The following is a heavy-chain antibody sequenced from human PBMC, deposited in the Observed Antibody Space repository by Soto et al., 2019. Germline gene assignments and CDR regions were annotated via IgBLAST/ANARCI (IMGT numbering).Heavy chain of an antibody. Sequence: ASVKVSCKASGYTLSDYYIHWVRQAPGQGLEWMGWINPNSGGTKYAPKFQGGVTMTRDTSITTAYMELSRLRSGDTAVYYCAREPATAKPEGVDFWGQGTLVTVSS. D-gene: IGHD1-1*01. J-gene: IGHJ4*02. CDR3: AREPATAKPEGVDF. CDR1: GYTLSDYY. CDR2: INPNSGGT. V-gene: IGHV1-2*02.